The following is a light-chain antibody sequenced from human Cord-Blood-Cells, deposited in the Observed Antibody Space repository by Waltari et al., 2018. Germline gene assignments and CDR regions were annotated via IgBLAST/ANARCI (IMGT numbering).Light chain of an antibody. Sequence: QSALTQSRSVSVSPGQSVTISCTGTSSDVGGYNYVSWYQQHPGNAPKLMIYDVSKRPSGVPDRFSGSKSGNTASLTISGLQAEDEADYYCCSYAGSYTWVFGGGTKLTVL. CDR2: DVS. V-gene: IGLV2-11*01. J-gene: IGLJ3*02. CDR1: SSDVGGYNY. CDR3: CSYAGSYTWV.